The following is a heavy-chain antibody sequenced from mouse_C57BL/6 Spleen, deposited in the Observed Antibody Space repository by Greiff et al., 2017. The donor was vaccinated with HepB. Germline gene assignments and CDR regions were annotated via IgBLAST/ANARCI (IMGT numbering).Heavy chain of an antibody. CDR3: ARNSYFDY. Sequence: QVQLQQPGAELVKPGASVKLSCKASGYTFTSYWMQWVKQRPGQGLEWIGEIDPSDSYTNYNQKFKGKATLTLDTSSSTAYMQLSSLTSEDSAVYYCARNSYFDYWGQGTTLTVSS. J-gene: IGHJ2*01. CDR2: IDPSDSYT. V-gene: IGHV1-50*01. CDR1: GYTFTSYW.